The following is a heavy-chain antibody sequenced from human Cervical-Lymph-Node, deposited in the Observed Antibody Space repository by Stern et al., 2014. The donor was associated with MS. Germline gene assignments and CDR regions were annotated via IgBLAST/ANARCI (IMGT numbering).Heavy chain of an antibody. CDR3: ARIYSNSSEYFFDS. D-gene: IGHD5-18*01. CDR1: GFSLNTPGAS. CDR2: IDWNGDK. V-gene: IGHV2-70*01. J-gene: IGHJ4*02. Sequence: GESGPALVKPTQTLTLTCTFSGFSLNTPGASVSWNRQPPGEAPEGVALIDWNGDKYYRTPLKTRLAISRDTSKNQVVLTVTALDPVDTATYYCARIYSNSSEYFFDSWGQGVQVIVSS.